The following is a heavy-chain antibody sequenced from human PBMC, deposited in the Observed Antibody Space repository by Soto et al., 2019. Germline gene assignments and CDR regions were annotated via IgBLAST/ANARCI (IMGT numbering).Heavy chain of an antibody. CDR3: AKEYNSNYVWNWFAP. V-gene: IGHV3-23*01. CDR1: GFTFSSYT. J-gene: IGHJ5*02. CDR2: ISGSGGST. D-gene: IGHD4-4*01. Sequence: LRLSCAASGFTFSSYTMSWVRQAPGKGLEWVSAISGSGGSTYYADSVKGRFTISRDNSKNTLYLQMNSLRAEDTAVYYCAKEYNSNYVWNWFAPWGQGTLVTVSS.